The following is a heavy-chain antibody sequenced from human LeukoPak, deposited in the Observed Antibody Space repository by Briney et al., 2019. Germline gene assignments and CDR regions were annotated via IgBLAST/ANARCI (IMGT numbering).Heavy chain of an antibody. CDR1: EFTFSNYN. J-gene: IGHJ6*03. CDR2: ITSSGTYT. CDR3: ARDPYSGNYGTYYYYYMDV. V-gene: IGHV3-21*01. D-gene: IGHD1-26*01. Sequence: GSLRLSCADSEFTFSNYNMNWVRQAPGKAMEWVSSITSSGTYTFYADSVKGRFTISRDNAKNSLYLQMDSLGPEDTAVYYCARDPYSGNYGTYYYYYMDVWGKGTTVTISS.